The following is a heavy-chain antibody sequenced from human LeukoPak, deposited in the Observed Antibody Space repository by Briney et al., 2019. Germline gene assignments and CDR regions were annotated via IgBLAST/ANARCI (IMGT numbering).Heavy chain of an antibody. D-gene: IGHD5/OR15-5a*01. CDR3: ARSRSVSNYKGMDV. CDR1: GFIYRDYN. J-gene: IGHJ6*02. Sequence: GGSLRLPCPASGFIYRDYNMICARHAPGKGLEWVSYISSSSDYIYYADSVKGRFTISRDNARNSLYLQMNSLRAEDTAVYYCARSRSVSNYKGMDVWGQGTTVTVSS. V-gene: IGHV3-21*01. CDR2: ISSSSDYI.